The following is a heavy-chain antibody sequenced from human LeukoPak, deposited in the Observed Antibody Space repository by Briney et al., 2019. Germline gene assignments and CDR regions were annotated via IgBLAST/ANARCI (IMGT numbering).Heavy chain of an antibody. CDR3: AKVSDLAATSNWFDP. CDR1: GFTFSSYA. V-gene: IGHV3-23*01. J-gene: IGHJ5*02. D-gene: IGHD2-15*01. Sequence: GGSLRLSCAASGFTFSSYAMSWVRQAPGKGLEWVSAISGSGGSTYYADSVKGRFTISRDSSKNTLYLQMNSLRAEDTAVYYCAKVSDLAATSNWFDPWGQGTLVTVSS. CDR2: ISGSGGST.